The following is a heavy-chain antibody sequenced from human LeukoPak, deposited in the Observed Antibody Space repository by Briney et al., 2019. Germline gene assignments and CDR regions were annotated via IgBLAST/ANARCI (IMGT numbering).Heavy chain of an antibody. CDR3: ARGLITFRTGYYHDSSGYYGYFDY. J-gene: IGHJ4*02. Sequence: SETLSLTCAVYGGSFSGYYWSWIRQPPGKGLEWIGEINHSGSTNYNPSLKSRVTISVDTSKNQFSLKLSSVTAADTAVYYCARGLITFRTGYYHDSSGYYGYFDYWGQGTLVTVSS. CDR1: GGSFSGYY. V-gene: IGHV4-34*01. CDR2: INHSGST. D-gene: IGHD3-22*01.